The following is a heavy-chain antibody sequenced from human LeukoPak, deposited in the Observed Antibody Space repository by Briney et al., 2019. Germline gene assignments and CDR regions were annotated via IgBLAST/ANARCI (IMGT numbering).Heavy chain of an antibody. CDR3: TRGLGWLLYFDY. CDR1: GFTFSNAW. J-gene: IGHJ4*02. V-gene: IGHV3-15*01. Sequence: PGGSLRLSCAASGFTFSNAWISWVRQAPGKGLEWVGRIKSKTDGGTTDYAAPVKGRFTISRDDSKSIAYLQMNSLKTEDTAVYYCTRGLGWLLYFDYWGQGTLVTVSS. CDR2: IKSKTDGGTT. D-gene: IGHD3-3*01.